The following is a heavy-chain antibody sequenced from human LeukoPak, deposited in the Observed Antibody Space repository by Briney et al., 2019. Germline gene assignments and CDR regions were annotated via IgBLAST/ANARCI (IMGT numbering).Heavy chain of an antibody. J-gene: IGHJ6*02. CDR3: ARSSSWLNVYRYYGMDV. CDR2: MNPNSGNT. D-gene: IGHD5/OR15-5a*01. Sequence: ASVKVSCKASGFTFTTDDINWVRQAPGQGLEWMGWMNPNSGNTGYAQEFQGRVTMTRNTSIRTAYMELNSLRSEDTAVYYCARSSSWLNVYRYYGMDVWGQGTTVTVSS. V-gene: IGHV1-8*01. CDR1: GFTFTTDD.